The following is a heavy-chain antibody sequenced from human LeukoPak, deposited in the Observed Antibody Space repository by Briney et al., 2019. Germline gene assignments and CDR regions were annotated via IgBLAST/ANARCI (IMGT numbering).Heavy chain of an antibody. D-gene: IGHD1-26*01. CDR2: INHSGST. V-gene: IGHV4-34*01. CDR3: ARVPYSRSLRRAEYFQH. Sequence: SETLSLTCAVYGGSFSGYYWSWIRQPPGKGLEWIGEINHSGSTNYNPSLKSRVTISVDTSKNQFSLKLSSVIAADTAVYYCARVPYSRSLRRAEYFQHWGQGTLVTVSS. J-gene: IGHJ1*01. CDR1: GGSFSGYY.